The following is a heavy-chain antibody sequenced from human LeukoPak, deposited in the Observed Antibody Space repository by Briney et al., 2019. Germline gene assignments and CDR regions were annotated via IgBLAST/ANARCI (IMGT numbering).Heavy chain of an antibody. CDR3: ARGVEYSYGSNWFDP. D-gene: IGHD5-18*01. J-gene: IGHJ5*02. Sequence: PSETLSLTCTVSGGSISSYYWSWIRQPPGKGLEWIGYIYYSGSTNYNPPLKSRVTISVDTSKNQFSLKLSSVTAADTAVYYCARGVEYSYGSNWFDPWGQGTLVTVSS. CDR1: GGSISSYY. V-gene: IGHV4-59*01. CDR2: IYYSGST.